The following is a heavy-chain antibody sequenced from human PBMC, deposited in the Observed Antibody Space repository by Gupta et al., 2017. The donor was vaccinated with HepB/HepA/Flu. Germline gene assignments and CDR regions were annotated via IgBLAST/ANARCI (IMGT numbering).Heavy chain of an antibody. V-gene: IGHV4-59*08. CDR3: ARRGGSSGLFRD. CDR2: IYYSGST. D-gene: IGHD6-19*01. J-gene: IGHJ4*02. CDR1: GGSISSYY. Sequence: QVQLQESGPGLVKPSETLSLTCTVSGGSISSYYWSWIRQPPGKGLEWIGYIYYSGSTNYNPSLKSRVTISVDTSKNQFSLKLRSVTAADTAVYYCARRGGSSGLFRDWGQGTLVTVSS.